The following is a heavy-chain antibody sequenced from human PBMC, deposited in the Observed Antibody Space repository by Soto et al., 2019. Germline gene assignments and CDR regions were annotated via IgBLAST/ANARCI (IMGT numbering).Heavy chain of an antibody. Sequence: GASVKVSCKASGYTFTGYYMHWVRQAPGQGLEWMGWISPNSGGTNYAQKFQGWVTMTRDTSISTTYMELSRLRSDDTAVYYCARDLYGGWWLRPHYYYYGMDVWGQGTTVTVSS. CDR1: GYTFTGYY. V-gene: IGHV1-2*04. CDR3: ARDLYGGWWLRPHYYYYGMDV. J-gene: IGHJ6*02. D-gene: IGHD5-12*01. CDR2: ISPNSGGT.